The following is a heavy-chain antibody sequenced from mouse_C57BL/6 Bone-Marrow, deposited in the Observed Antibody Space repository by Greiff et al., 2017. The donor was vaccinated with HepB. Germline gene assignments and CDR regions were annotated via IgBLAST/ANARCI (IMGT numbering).Heavy chain of an antibody. CDR1: GFTFSDYG. Sequence: DVMLVESGGGLVKPGGSLKLSCAASGFTFSDYGMHWVRQAPEKGLEWVAYISSGSSTIYYADTVKGRFTISRDNAKNTLFLQMTSLRSEDTAMYYCARRDIDYPAYWGQGTLVTVSA. V-gene: IGHV5-17*01. CDR3: ARRDIDYPAY. CDR2: ISSGSSTI. D-gene: IGHD2-4*01. J-gene: IGHJ3*01.